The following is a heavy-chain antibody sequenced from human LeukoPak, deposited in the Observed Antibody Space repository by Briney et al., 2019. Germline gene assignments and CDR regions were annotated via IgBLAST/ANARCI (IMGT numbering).Heavy chain of an antibody. J-gene: IGHJ4*02. V-gene: IGHV3-53*01. CDR2: IYGDGTK. CDR1: GFSISNNY. D-gene: IGHD1-26*01. CDR3: ARSLRGSYYHLAY. Sequence: GGSPRLSCAASGFSISNNYMTWVRQAPAKGLEWVSVIYGDGTKYYRDSVKGRFTISRDNSKNTLYLEMNSLRTEDTAVYYCARSLRGSYYHLAYWGQGTLVTVSS.